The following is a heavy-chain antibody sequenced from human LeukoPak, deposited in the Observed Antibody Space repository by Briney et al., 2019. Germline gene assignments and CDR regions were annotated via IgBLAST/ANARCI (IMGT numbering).Heavy chain of an antibody. Sequence: PGGSLRLSCAASGFTFSNYAMSWVRQAPGKGLEWVSATSGSGGSTYYADSVKGRFTISRDNSKNTLCLQMNSLRAEDTAVYYCAKYPDIVVVVSATYFDYWGQGTLVTVSS. CDR1: GFTFSNYA. CDR3: AKYPDIVVVVSATYFDY. V-gene: IGHV3-23*01. CDR2: TSGSGGST. D-gene: IGHD2-15*01. J-gene: IGHJ4*02.